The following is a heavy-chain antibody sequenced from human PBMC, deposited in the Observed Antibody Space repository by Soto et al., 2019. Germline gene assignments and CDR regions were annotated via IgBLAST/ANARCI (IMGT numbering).Heavy chain of an antibody. CDR1: GFTFSSYG. J-gene: IGHJ4*02. V-gene: IGHV3-33*01. CDR3: ARNYDILTGFDY. CDR2: IWYDGSNK. Sequence: QVQLVESGGGVVQPGRSLRLSCAASGFTFSSYGMHWVRQAPGKGLEWVAVIWYDGSNKYYADSVKGRFTISRDNSKNTLYLQMNSLRAEDTAVYYCARNYDILTGFDYWGQGTLVTVSS. D-gene: IGHD3-9*01.